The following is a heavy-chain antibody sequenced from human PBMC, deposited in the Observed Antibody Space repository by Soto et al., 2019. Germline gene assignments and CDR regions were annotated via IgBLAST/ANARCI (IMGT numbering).Heavy chain of an antibody. J-gene: IGHJ5*02. D-gene: IGHD3-10*01. CDR3: VRRYGLRSPNWFEP. CDR2: IYYSGST. Sequence: SETLSLTCTVSGGSLSTSSYYWGWIRQPPGKGLEWIASIYYSGSTLYNPSLESGVTISVDTSKNQFTLNLRSLTAADTAVYYCVRRYGLRSPNWFEPWGQGTLVTVSS. CDR1: GGSLSTSSYY. V-gene: IGHV4-39*01.